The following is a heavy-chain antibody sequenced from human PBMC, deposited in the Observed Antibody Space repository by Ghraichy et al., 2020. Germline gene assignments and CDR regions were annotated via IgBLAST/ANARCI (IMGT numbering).Heavy chain of an antibody. Sequence: SLNISCTVSGGSISSGGYYWSWIRQPPGKGLEWIGYISYSGSTYYNPSLKRRVTISVDTSKNQFSLKLSSVTAADTAVYYCARDNSPSRWPNWYFDLWGRGTLVTVSS. D-gene: IGHD4-23*01. CDR1: GGSISSGGYY. CDR3: ARDNSPSRWPNWYFDL. V-gene: IGHV4-30-4*01. J-gene: IGHJ2*01. CDR2: ISYSGST.